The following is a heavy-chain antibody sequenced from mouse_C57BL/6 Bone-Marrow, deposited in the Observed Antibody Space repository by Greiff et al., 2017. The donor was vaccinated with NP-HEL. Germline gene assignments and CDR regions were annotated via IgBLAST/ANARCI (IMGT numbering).Heavy chain of an antibody. Sequence: EVQLLQSGAELVRPGASVKLSCTASGFNIKDDYMHWVKQRPEQGLEWIGWIDPENGDTEYASKFQGKATITADTSSNTAYLQLSSLTSEDTAVYYCTTYYYGSSYWYFDVWGTGTTVTVSS. CDR3: TTYYYGSSYWYFDV. D-gene: IGHD1-1*01. J-gene: IGHJ1*03. CDR2: IDPENGDT. V-gene: IGHV14-4*01. CDR1: GFNIKDDY.